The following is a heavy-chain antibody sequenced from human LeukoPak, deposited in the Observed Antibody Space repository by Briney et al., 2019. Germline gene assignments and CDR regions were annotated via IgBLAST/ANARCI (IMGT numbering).Heavy chain of an antibody. CDR3: ARELVLGWFDP. V-gene: IGHV1-18*01. D-gene: IGHD6-13*01. CDR1: GYTFTSYG. Sequence: ASVKVSCKASGYTFTSYGISWVRQAPGQGLEWMGWISAYNGNTNYAQKLRGRVAMTTDTSTSTAYMELRSLRSDDTAVYYCARELVLGWFDPWGQGTLVTVSS. CDR2: ISAYNGNT. J-gene: IGHJ5*02.